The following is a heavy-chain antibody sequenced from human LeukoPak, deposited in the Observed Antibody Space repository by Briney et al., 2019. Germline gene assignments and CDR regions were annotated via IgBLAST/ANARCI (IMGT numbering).Heavy chain of an antibody. D-gene: IGHD2-2*01. CDR1: GFTFSSYN. CDR3: ARVISSTSRVVDY. CDR2: ISSSSSTI. Sequence: GGSLRLSCVASGFTFSSYNMNWVRQAPGKRLEWVSYISSSSSTIYYADSVKGRFTISRDNAKNSLYLQMNSLRAEGTAVYYCARVISSTSRVVDYWGQGTLVTVSS. J-gene: IGHJ4*02. V-gene: IGHV3-48*01.